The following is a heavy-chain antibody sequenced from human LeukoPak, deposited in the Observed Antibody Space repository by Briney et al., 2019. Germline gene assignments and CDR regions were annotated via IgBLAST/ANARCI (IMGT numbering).Heavy chain of an antibody. CDR3: ARGDAFSGDH. J-gene: IGHJ4*02. CDR1: GFSFTNFW. V-gene: IGHV3-7*04. CDR2: IHPEGNEK. Sequence: GGSLRLSCAVSGFSFTNFWMSLVRQAPGRGLEWVANIHPEGNEKYHVESVKGRFTISRDNTKNLLFLQMNGLRVEDTAVYYCARGDAFSGDHWGQGTLVTVSS.